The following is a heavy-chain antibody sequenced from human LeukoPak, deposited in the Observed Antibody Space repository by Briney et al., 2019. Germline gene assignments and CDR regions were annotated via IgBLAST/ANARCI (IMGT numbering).Heavy chain of an antibody. J-gene: IGHJ4*02. CDR3: ARDNWIEAHYFDY. V-gene: IGHV3-21*01. D-gene: IGHD1-20*01. CDR2: ISTSSNYI. CDR1: GFTFSNYW. Sequence: GGSLRLSCAASGFTFSNYWMHWVRQAPGKGLEWVSFISTSSNYIYYADSVKGRFTVSRDNAKKSLFLQMNSLRAEDTAVYYCARDNWIEAHYFDYWGQGTLVTVSS.